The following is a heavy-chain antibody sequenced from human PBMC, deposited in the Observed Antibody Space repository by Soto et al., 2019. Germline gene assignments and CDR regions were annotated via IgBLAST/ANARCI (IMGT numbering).Heavy chain of an antibody. D-gene: IGHD6-19*01. CDR1: GGSISSGDDY. CDR3: GSGYSSGWIDY. Sequence: QVQLQESGPRLVRPSQTLSLTCTVSGGSISSGDDYWSWIRQPPGKGLEWIGYIYDSGSTSYNPSLKSRVTISVDTSKNQFSLKLNSVTAADTAVYYCGSGYSSGWIDYWGQGTLVTVSS. CDR2: IYDSGST. J-gene: IGHJ4*02. V-gene: IGHV4-30-4*01.